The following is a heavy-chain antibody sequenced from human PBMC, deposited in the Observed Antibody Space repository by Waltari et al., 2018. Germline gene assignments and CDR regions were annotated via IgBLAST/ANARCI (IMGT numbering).Heavy chain of an antibody. J-gene: IGHJ5*02. Sequence: QVQLVQSGAEVKKPGASVKVSCKASGYTFTSYYMHWVRQAPGQGLEWMGIINPSGGSTSYAQKFQGRVTMTRETSTSTVYMELSSLRSEDTAVYYCARDLGGSGSYNWFDPWGQGTLVTVS. CDR2: INPSGGST. CDR1: GYTFTSYY. D-gene: IGHD3-10*01. V-gene: IGHV1-46*01. CDR3: ARDLGGSGSYNWFDP.